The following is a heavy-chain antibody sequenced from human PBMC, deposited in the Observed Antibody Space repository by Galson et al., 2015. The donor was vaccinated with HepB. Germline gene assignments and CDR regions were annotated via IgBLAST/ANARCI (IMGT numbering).Heavy chain of an antibody. J-gene: IGHJ3*02. D-gene: IGHD3-9*01. V-gene: IGHV1-3*01. CDR1: GYTFTSYA. CDR3: ARDRDFDWFRAFDI. Sequence: SVKVSCKASGYTFTSYAMHWVRQAPGQRLEWMGWINAGNGNTKYSQKFQGRVTITRDTSASTAYMELSSLRSEDTAVYYCARDRDFDWFRAFDIWGQGTMVTVSS. CDR2: INAGNGNT.